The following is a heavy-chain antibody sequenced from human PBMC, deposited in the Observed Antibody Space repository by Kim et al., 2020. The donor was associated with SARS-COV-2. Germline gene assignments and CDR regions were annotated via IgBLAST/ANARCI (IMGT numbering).Heavy chain of an antibody. V-gene: IGHV3-9*01. CDR1: GFTFDDYA. CDR2: ISWNSGSI. CDR3: AKDLYYYDSSGNAFDI. Sequence: GGSLRLSCAASGFTFDDYAMHWVRQAPGKGLEWVSGISWNSGSIGYADSVKGRFTISRDNAKNSLYLQMNSLRAEDTALYYCAKDLYYYDSSGNAFDIWGQGTMVTVSS. D-gene: IGHD3-22*01. J-gene: IGHJ3*02.